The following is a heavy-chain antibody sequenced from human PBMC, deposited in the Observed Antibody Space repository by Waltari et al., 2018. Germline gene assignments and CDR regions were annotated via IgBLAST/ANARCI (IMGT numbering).Heavy chain of an antibody. CDR3: ARHSSGYYYYLDY. Sequence: QVQLQESGPGLVRPSETLSLTCAVSGSSLSSGYYWVWIRQSPGKGLEWFGFIYHSGSTYFNPSLKSRVTISVDTSKNQFFLKLNSVTAADTAVYHCARHSSGYYYYLDYWGQGTLVTVSS. J-gene: IGHJ4*02. CDR1: GSSLSSGYY. V-gene: IGHV4-38-2*01. D-gene: IGHD3-22*01. CDR2: IYHSGST.